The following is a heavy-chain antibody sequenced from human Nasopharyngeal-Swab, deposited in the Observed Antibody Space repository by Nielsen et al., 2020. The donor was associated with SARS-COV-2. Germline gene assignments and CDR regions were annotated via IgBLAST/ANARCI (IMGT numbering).Heavy chain of an antibody. CDR3: ARARDRVTIFGVVRDWFDP. Sequence: SETLSLTCTVSGYSISSGYYWGWIRQPPGKGLEWIGNIYHSGSTFYNPSLKSRVTISVDTSKNQFSLKLSPVTAADTAVYYCARARDRVTIFGVVRDWFDPWGQGTLVTVSS. D-gene: IGHD3-3*01. J-gene: IGHJ5*02. V-gene: IGHV4-38-2*02. CDR2: IYHSGST. CDR1: GYSISSGYY.